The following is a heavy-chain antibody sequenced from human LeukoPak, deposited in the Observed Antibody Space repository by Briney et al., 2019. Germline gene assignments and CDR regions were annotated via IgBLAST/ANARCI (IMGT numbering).Heavy chain of an antibody. V-gene: IGHV3-53*01. CDR1: GFTASSNY. CDR2: IYSGGGT. Sequence: PGGSLRLSCAASGFTASSNYMSWVRQAPGKGLEWVSVIYSGGGTYYADSVKGRFTISRDNSKNTLYLQMNSLRAEDTAVYYCARDSSSWYGGGNWFDPWGQGTLVTVSS. CDR3: ARDSSSWYGGGNWFDP. J-gene: IGHJ5*02. D-gene: IGHD6-13*01.